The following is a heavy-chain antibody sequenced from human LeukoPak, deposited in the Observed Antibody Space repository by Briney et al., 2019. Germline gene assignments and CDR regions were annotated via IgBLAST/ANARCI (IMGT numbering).Heavy chain of an antibody. CDR3: AKEKIGDRRDGYNGIDY. V-gene: IGHV3-23*01. Sequence: HSGGSLRLSCAASGFTFDDYAMSWVRQAPGKGLEWVSAISGSGGSTYYADSVKGRFTISRDNSKNTLYLQMNSLRAEDTAVYYCAKEKIGDRRDGYNGIDYWGQGTLVTVSS. D-gene: IGHD3-10*01. J-gene: IGHJ4*02. CDR1: GFTFDDYA. CDR2: ISGSGGST.